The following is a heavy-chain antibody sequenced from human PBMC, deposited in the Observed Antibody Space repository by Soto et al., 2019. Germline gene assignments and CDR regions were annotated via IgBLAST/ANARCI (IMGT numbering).Heavy chain of an antibody. D-gene: IGHD4-17*01. CDR3: ARERVLEAYGDYFDYFDY. CDR1: GGSISSGGYY. CDR2: IYYSGST. J-gene: IGHJ4*02. V-gene: IGHV4-31*03. Sequence: SETLSLTCTVSGGSISSGGYYWSWIRQHPGKGLEWIGYIYYSGSTYYNPSLKSRVTISVDTSKNQFSLKLSSVTAADTAVYYCARERVLEAYGDYFDYFDYWGQGTLVTVS.